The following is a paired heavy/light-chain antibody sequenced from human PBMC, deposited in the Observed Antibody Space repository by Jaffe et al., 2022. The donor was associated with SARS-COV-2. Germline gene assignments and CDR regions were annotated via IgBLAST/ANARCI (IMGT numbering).Light chain of an antibody. CDR1: QSVSNTY. CDR2: GAS. J-gene: IGKJ3*01. CDR3: QQYGSSHRVT. Sequence: EIVLTQSPGTLSLSPGERATLSCRASQSVSNTYLAWYQQKPGQAPRLLIYGASSRATGIPDRFSGSGSGTDFTLTISRLEPEDFAVYYCQQYGSSHRVTFGPGTKVDIK. V-gene: IGKV3-20*01.
Heavy chain of an antibody. CDR2: ISTYNGNT. Sequence: QVHLVQSETEVKKPGASVKVSCKASGYTYTTYGISWVRQAPGQGLEWMGWISTYNGNTNYAQKFQGRVTMTTDTSTSTAYMDMRSLRSDDTAVYYCAKGSWDFYDSSGSEPFDYWGRGTLVIVSS. J-gene: IGHJ4*02. V-gene: IGHV1-18*01. CDR1: GYTYTTYG. D-gene: IGHD3-22*01. CDR3: AKGSWDFYDSSGSEPFDY.